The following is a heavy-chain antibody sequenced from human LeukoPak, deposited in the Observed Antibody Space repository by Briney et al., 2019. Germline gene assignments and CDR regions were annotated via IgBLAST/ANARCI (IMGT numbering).Heavy chain of an antibody. V-gene: IGHV4-59*08. Sequence: SETLSLTCTVSGGSISSYYWSWIRQPPGKGLEWIGYIYYSGSTNYNPSLKSRVTISVDTSKNQFSLKLSSVTAADTAVYYCARTLMITFGGVIFTGWGQGTLDTVSS. J-gene: IGHJ4*02. CDR3: ARTLMITFGGVIFTG. CDR1: GGSISSYY. D-gene: IGHD3-16*02. CDR2: IYYSGST.